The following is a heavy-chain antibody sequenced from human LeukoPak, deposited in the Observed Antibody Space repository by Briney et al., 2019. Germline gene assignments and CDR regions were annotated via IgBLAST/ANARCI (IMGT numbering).Heavy chain of an antibody. CDR2: INSKGDNI. CDR1: GFTFSDHF. CDR3: ETSRVFDY. V-gene: IGHV3-11*04. J-gene: IGHJ4*02. Sequence: GGSLRLSCVGSGFTFSDHFMSWIRQVPGKEPEWLSYINSKGDNILYKDSVKGRFTISRDNAENSVYLQMNSLKAEDTAVYYCETSRVFDYWGQGALVIVSS.